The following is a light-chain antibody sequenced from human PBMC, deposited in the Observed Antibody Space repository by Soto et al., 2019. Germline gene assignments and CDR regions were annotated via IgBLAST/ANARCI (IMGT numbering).Light chain of an antibody. CDR2: EVT. Sequence: QSALTQPPSASGSLGQSVTISCTGTSSDVGAYNYVSWYQQHPGKAPKLMIYEVTRRPSGVPDCFSGSKSGNTASLNVSGLQAEDEADYYCCSYADNTDYVFGTGTKLTVL. CDR1: SSDVGAYNY. CDR3: CSYADNTDYV. J-gene: IGLJ1*01. V-gene: IGLV2-8*01.